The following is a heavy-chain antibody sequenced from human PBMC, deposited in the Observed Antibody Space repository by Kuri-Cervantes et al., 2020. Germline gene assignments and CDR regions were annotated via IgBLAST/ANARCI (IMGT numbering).Heavy chain of an antibody. CDR2: ISGSGVST. J-gene: IGHJ4*02. CDR1: GFTFSASW. Sequence: GGSLRLSCAASGFTFSASWMHWVRQAPGKGLVWVSRISGSGVSTYYTDSVKGRFTISRDTSKNTLYLQMNSLRAEDTAVYYCAKGYEHWLTPFDYWGQGTLVTVSS. CDR3: AKGYEHWLTPFDY. D-gene: IGHD6-19*01. V-gene: IGHV3-23*01.